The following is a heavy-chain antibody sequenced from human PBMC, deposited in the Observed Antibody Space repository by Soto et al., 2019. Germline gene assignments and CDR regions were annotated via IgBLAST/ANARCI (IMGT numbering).Heavy chain of an antibody. CDR1: GGSIVTYY. CDR3: ARHPGYYDILTGYPPYYFAY. D-gene: IGHD3-9*01. Sequence: SETLSLTCTVSGGSIVTYYWSWILQPPGKGLEWIGYIYYRGNTDYNPSLKSRVTISLDTPKNQFSLKLSSVTAADTAVYYCARHPGYYDILTGYPPYYFAYWGQGILVTVSS. CDR2: IYYRGNT. V-gene: IGHV4-59*08. J-gene: IGHJ4*02.